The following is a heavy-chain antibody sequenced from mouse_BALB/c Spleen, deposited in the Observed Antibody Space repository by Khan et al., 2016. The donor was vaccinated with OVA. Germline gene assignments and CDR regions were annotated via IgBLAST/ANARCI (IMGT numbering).Heavy chain of an antibody. Sequence: QVQLQQSGAELARPGASVKLSCKASGYTFTDYYINWVKQRPGQGLEWIGEISPGSGDTYYNEKFKGKATLTADKSSSTVYMQLSSLTAEDSAVXYCGRRNYFGSMFDYWGQGTLVTVSA. CDR2: ISPGSGDT. D-gene: IGHD1-2*01. CDR3: GRRNYFGSMFDY. CDR1: GYTFTDYY. J-gene: IGHJ3*01. V-gene: IGHV1-77*01.